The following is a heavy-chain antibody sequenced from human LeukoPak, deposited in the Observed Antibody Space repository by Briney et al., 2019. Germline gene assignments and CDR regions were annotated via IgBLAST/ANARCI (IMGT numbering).Heavy chain of an antibody. CDR2: INHSGST. CDR1: GGSFSGYY. CDR3: ASRYYYGSGSYPDY. J-gene: IGHJ4*02. V-gene: IGHV4-34*01. Sequence: PSETLSLTCAVYGGSFSGYYWSWIRQPPGKGLEWIGEINHSGSTNYNPSLKSQVTISVDTSKNQFSLKLSSVTAADTAVHYCASRYYYGSGSYPDYWGQGTLVTVSS. D-gene: IGHD3-10*01.